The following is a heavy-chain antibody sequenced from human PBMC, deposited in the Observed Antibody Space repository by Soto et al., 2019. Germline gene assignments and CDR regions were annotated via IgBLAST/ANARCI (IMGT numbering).Heavy chain of an antibody. V-gene: IGHV1-69*01. CDR2: IIPVLGTP. D-gene: IGHD6-13*01. J-gene: IGHJ6*02. CDR3: ESSAGRDHLLNYYGLNV. CDR1: GGTFTSTA. Sequence: QVLLVQSSAEVKKPGSSVKVSCKASGGTFTSTAFSWVRQAPGQGLEWMGGIIPVLGTPNYAQKFQARLTGTAEASPNTVHKELSSLRSDDTAVYFWESSAGRDHLLNYYGLNVWGQGTTVTVSS.